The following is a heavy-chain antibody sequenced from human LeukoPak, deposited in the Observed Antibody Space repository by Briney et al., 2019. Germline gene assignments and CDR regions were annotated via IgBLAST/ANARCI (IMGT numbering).Heavy chain of an antibody. V-gene: IGHV4-34*01. Sequence: SETLSLTCAVYGGSFSGYYWSWIRQPPGKGLEWIGEIDHSGSTNYNPSLKSRVTISVDTSKNQFSLKLSSVTAADTAVYYCARPYSVAGLYYFGYWGQGTLVTVSS. D-gene: IGHD6-19*01. CDR3: ARPYSVAGLYYFGY. CDR2: IDHSGST. J-gene: IGHJ4*02. CDR1: GGSFSGYY.